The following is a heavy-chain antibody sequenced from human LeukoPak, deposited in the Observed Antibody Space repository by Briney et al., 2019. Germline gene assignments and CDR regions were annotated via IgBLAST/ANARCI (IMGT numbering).Heavy chain of an antibody. J-gene: IGHJ4*02. Sequence: LKPSETLSLTCAVYGGSFSGYYWGWIRQPPGKGLEWIGEINHTGSTNYNPSLTSRVTISVDTSKNQFSLKLSSVTAADTAVYYCARGPDSGNSLRYFDYWGQGTLVTVSS. CDR1: GGSFSGYY. D-gene: IGHD4-23*01. V-gene: IGHV4-34*01. CDR2: INHTGST. CDR3: ARGPDSGNSLRYFDY.